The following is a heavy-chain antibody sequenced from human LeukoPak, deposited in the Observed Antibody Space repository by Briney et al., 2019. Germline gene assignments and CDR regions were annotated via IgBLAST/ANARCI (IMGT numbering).Heavy chain of an antibody. D-gene: IGHD3-9*01. CDR1: GYTFTSYD. CDR3: ARLTPYYDILTGYYASAEYFQH. CDR2: MNPNSGNT. V-gene: IGHV1-8*01. J-gene: IGHJ1*01. Sequence: GASVKVSCKASGYTFTSYDINWARQATGQGLEWMGWMNPNSGNTGYAQKFQGRVTMTRNTSISTAYMELSSLRSEDTAVYYCARLTPYYDILTGYYASAEYFQHWGQGTLVTVSS.